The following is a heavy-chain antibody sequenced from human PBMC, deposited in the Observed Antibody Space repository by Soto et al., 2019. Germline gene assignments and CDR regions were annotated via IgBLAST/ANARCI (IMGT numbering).Heavy chain of an antibody. D-gene: IGHD2-15*01. V-gene: IGHV3-30*18. Sequence: QAGGSLRLSCAASGFTFSSYGMHWVRQAPGKGLEWVAVISYDGSNKYYADSVKGRFTISRDNSKNTLYLQMNSLRAEDTAVYYCAKGLGYCSGGSCYSDYWGQGTLVTVSS. CDR1: GFTFSSYG. CDR3: AKGLGYCSGGSCYSDY. J-gene: IGHJ4*02. CDR2: ISYDGSNK.